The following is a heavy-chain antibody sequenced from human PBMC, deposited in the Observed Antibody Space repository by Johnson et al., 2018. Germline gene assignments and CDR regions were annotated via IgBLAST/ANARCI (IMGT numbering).Heavy chain of an antibody. Sequence: EVQLVESGGDLVQXGRSLRLSCAASGFNFDNYAMHWVRQAPGKGLEWVSGISWNSGGMDYADSVKGRFTISRDNAKKSLYLQMNTLRVEDTALYYCVKDTQEYCNDGGGSCYSPWYWGQGTLVTVSS. J-gene: IGHJ4*02. CDR1: GFNFDNYA. V-gene: IGHV3-9*01. D-gene: IGHD2-15*01. CDR3: VKDTQEYCNDGGGSCYSPWY. CDR2: ISWNSGGM.